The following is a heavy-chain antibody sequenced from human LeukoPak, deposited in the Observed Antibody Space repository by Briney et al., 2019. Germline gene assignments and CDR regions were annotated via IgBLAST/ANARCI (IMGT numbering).Heavy chain of an antibody. Sequence: GASVKVSCKASGYTFTSYYMHWVRQAPGQGLEWMGIINPSGGSTSYAQKFQGRVTVTRDTSTSTVYMELSSLRSEDTAVYYCARDITMIVVPTKRRPSAFDIWGQGTMVTVSS. D-gene: IGHD3-22*01. J-gene: IGHJ3*02. CDR2: INPSGGST. CDR1: GYTFTSYY. CDR3: ARDITMIVVPTKRRPSAFDI. V-gene: IGHV1-46*01.